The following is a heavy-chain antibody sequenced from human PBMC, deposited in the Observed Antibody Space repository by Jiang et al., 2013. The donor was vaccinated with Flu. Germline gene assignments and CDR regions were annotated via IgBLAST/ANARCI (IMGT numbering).Heavy chain of an antibody. J-gene: IGHJ5*02. CDR2: INTNTGNP. V-gene: IGHV7-4-1*02. CDR3: ARENLPLEWLLGSWFDP. CDR1: GYTFTSYA. Sequence: PGASVKVSCKASGYTFTSYAMNWVRQAPGQGLEWMGWINTNTGNPTYAQGFTGRFVFSLDTSVSTAYLQISSLKAEDTAVYYCARENLPLEWLLGSWFDPWGQGTLVTVSS. D-gene: IGHD3-3*01.